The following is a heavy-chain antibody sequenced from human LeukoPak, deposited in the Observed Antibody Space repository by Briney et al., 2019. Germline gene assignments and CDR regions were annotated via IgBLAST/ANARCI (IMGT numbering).Heavy chain of an antibody. CDR2: VSGYTGKT. CDR3: ARGEVSASLYYFDF. Sequence: GASVKVSCKTSGYTFTTYGVSRVRQAPGPGLEWMGWVSGYTGKTNYAERFQGRVTMTTETSTTTVYMELTSLRSDDTAVYYCARGEVSASLYYFDFWGQGTLVTVS. CDR1: GYTFTTYG. V-gene: IGHV1-18*01. J-gene: IGHJ4*02. D-gene: IGHD2-2*01.